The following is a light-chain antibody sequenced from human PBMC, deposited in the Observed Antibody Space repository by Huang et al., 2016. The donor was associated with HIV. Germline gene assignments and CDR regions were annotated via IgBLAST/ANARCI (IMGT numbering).Light chain of an antibody. CDR1: QSLVHDNGYSF. V-gene: IGKV2-28*01. Sequence: DIVMTQSTLSLPVTPGEPASISCRSSQSLVHDNGYSFLDWYLQKPGQSPQVLIYMASGRAPGIPDRFSGGGSGTNFTLEINRVDAEDVGTYYCMQSLQSLTFGGGTRLEIK. CDR3: MQSLQSLT. J-gene: IGKJ4*01. CDR2: MAS.